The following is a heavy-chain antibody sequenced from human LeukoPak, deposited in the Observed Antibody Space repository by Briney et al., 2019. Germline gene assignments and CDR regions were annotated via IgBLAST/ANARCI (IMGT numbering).Heavy chain of an antibody. CDR3: AKVDEGGARFDY. J-gene: IGHJ4*02. Sequence: GGSLRLSCAASGFTFSSYWMHWVRQAPGKGLEWVAVISYDGSNKYYADSVKGRFTISRDNSKNTLYLQMNSLRAEDTAVYYCAKVDEGGARFDYWGQGTLVTVSS. V-gene: IGHV3-30*18. CDR2: ISYDGSNK. CDR1: GFTFSSYW. D-gene: IGHD3-16*01.